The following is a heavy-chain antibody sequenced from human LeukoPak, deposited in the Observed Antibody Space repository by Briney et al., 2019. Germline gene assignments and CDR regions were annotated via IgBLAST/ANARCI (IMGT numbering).Heavy chain of an antibody. V-gene: IGHV3-53*01. CDR2: IYSGGST. D-gene: IGHD6-13*01. J-gene: IGHJ4*02. CDR3: ARGRQQLVFDY. Sequence: PGGSLRLSCAASGFTVSSNYMSWVRQAPGKGLEWVSVIYSGGSTYYADSVKGRFTISRDNSKNTLYLQMNSLRAEDTAVYYCARGRQQLVFDYWGQGTLVTVSS. CDR1: GFTVSSNY.